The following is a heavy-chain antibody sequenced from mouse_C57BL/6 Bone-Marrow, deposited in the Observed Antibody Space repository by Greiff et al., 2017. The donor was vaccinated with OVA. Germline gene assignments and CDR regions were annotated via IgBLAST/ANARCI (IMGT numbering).Heavy chain of an antibody. CDR3: ARNYYSNSYYYAMDY. CDR1: GFTFSDYG. CDR2: ISSGSSTI. V-gene: IGHV5-17*01. Sequence: EVKLVESGGGLVKPGGSLKLSCAASGFTFSDYGMHWVRQAPEKGLEWVAYISSGSSTIYYADTVKGRFTISRDNAKNTLFLQMTSLRSEDTAMYYCARNYYSNSYYYAMDYWGQGTSVTVSA. D-gene: IGHD2-5*01. J-gene: IGHJ4*01.